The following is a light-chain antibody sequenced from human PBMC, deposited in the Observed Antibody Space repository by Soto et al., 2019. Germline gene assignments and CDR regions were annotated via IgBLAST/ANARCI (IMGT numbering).Light chain of an antibody. Sequence: QSVLTQPPSASGSPGQSVTISCTGTNSDVGGYNYVSWYQQHPGKAPKLMIYEVSKRPSGVPDRFSGSKSGKTASLTVSGLQAEDEADYYCSSYAVSSVVFGGGTKLTVL. CDR1: NSDVGGYNY. CDR2: EVS. V-gene: IGLV2-8*01. J-gene: IGLJ2*01. CDR3: SSYAVSSVV.